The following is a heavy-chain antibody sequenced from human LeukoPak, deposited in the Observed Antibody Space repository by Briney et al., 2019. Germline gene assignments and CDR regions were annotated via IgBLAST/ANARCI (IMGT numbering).Heavy chain of an antibody. D-gene: IGHD6-19*01. V-gene: IGHV3-30*04. CDR3: ARAVKAVAGTFHRDYYFDY. J-gene: IGHJ4*02. CDR2: ISYDGSNK. Sequence: GRSLRLSCAASGFTFSSYAMHWVRQAPGKGLEWVAVISYDGSNKYYADSVKGRFTISRDNSKNTLYLQMNSLRAEDTAVYYCARAVKAVAGTFHRDYYFDYWGQGTLVTVSS. CDR1: GFTFSSYA.